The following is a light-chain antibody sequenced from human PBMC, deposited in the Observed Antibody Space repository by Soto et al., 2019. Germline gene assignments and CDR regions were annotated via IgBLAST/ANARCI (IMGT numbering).Light chain of an antibody. CDR1: QSISNY. CDR2: DAS. V-gene: IGKV1-39*01. J-gene: IGKJ2*01. Sequence: DIQMTQSPSSLSASVGDRVTITCRASQSISNYLNWHQQKPGKAPNLLIYDASSLLSGVPSRFSGSGSGTDFTLTISSLQPEDFSIYYCQQSDSTPYTFGQGTKLEIK. CDR3: QQSDSTPYT.